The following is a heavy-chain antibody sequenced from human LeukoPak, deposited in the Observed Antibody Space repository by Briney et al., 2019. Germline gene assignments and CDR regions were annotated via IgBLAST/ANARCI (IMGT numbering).Heavy chain of an antibody. J-gene: IGHJ5*02. V-gene: IGHV4-39*01. CDR2: IYYSGST. CDR3: ARRGGYCSGVSCLSWFDP. CDR1: GGSISSSSYY. Sequence: SETLSLTCTVSGGSISSSSYYWGWIRQPPGKGRGYIGSIYYSGSTYYNPSLKSRVTISVDTSKNQFSLKLSSVTAADTAVYYCARRGGYCSGVSCLSWFDPWGQGTLVTVSS. D-gene: IGHD2-15*01.